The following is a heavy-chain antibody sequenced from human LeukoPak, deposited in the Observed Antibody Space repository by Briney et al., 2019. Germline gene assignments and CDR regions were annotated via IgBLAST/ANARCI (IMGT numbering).Heavy chain of an antibody. CDR2: IKQDGSEK. D-gene: IGHD6-13*01. J-gene: IGHJ4*02. CDR3: AREWQGGIAAAGTRIEGDY. CDR1: GFSVSGYW. Sequence: GGSLRLSCAVSGFSVSGYWMSWVRQAPGKGLEWVANIKQDGSEKNYVDSVKGRFTISRDNAENSLFLQMNSLRVEDTAVYYCAREWQGGIAAAGTRIEGDYWGQGTLVAVSS. V-gene: IGHV3-7*01.